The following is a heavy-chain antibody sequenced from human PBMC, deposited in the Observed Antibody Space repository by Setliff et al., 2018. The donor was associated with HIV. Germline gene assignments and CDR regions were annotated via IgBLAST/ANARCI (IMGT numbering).Heavy chain of an antibody. CDR2: IYISGTT. CDR3: EVAGQ. CDR1: GCSISTSY. D-gene: IGHD6-19*01. J-gene: IGHJ4*02. V-gene: IGHV4-4*09. Sequence: PSETLSLTCTVSGCSISTSYWNWIRQPPGKGLEWIAYIYISGTTNYNPSLKSRVTISLDTSRNQFSLKLRSVTAADTAVYYCEVAGQWGQGTLVTVSS.